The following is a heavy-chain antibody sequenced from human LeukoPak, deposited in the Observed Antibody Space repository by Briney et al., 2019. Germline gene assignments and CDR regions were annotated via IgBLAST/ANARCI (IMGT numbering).Heavy chain of an antibody. CDR3: ARGKHGSGNNWFDP. J-gene: IGHJ5*02. V-gene: IGHV6-1*01. D-gene: IGHD3-10*01. CDR1: GDSVSSNSAA. Sequence: SQTLSLTCAISGDSVSSNSAAWYWIRQSPSRGLEWLGRTYYRSKWYNDYAVSVKSRITINPDTSKNQFSLQLNSVTPEDTAVYYCARGKHGSGNNWFDPWGQGTLVTVSS. CDR2: TYYRSKWYN.